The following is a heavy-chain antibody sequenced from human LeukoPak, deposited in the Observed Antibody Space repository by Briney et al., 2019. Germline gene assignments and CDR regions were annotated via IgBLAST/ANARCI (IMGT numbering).Heavy chain of an antibody. J-gene: IGHJ4*02. V-gene: IGHV5-51*01. CDR2: INPGDSDT. Sequence: GESLKISCKGSGYSFTTYWIGWVRQMPGKGLEWRGIINPGDSDTRYSPSFQGQVTISADQSISTAHLQWSSLKASDIAMYYCARVYGYYVDYWGQGTLVTVSS. CDR1: GYSFTTYW. D-gene: IGHD5-18*01. CDR3: ARVYGYYVDY.